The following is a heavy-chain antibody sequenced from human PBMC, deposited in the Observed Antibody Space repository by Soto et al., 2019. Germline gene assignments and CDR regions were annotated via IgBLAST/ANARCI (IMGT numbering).Heavy chain of an antibody. V-gene: IGHV1-18*01. CDR2: INAYNGNT. J-gene: IGHJ6*02. CDR3: ARMDTAMDYGMDV. CDR1: GYTFTSYA. D-gene: IGHD5-18*01. Sequence: GASVKVSCKASGYTFTSYAMHWVRQAPGQRLEWMGWINAYNGNTNYAQKLQGRVTMTTDTSTSTAYMELRSLRSDDTAVYYCARMDTAMDYGMDVWGQGTAVTVSS.